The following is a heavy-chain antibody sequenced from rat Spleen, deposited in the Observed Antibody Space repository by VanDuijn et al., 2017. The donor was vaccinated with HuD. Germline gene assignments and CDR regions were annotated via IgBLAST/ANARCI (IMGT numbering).Heavy chain of an antibody. CDR2: ISYDGSGT. J-gene: IGHJ2*01. CDR3: ARHWGY. Sequence: EVQLVESDGGLVQPGRSLKLSCAASGFTFSDFYMAWVRQAPAKGLEWVATISYDGSGTYYRDSVRGRFTISSDDAKTTLYLQMDSLRSEDTATYYCARHWGYWGQGVMVTVSS. CDR1: GFTFSDFY. V-gene: IGHV5-29*01. D-gene: IGHD4-6*01.